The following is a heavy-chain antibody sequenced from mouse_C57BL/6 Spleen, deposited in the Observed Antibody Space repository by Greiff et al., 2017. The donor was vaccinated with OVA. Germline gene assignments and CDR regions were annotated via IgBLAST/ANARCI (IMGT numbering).Heavy chain of an antibody. CDR3: TRPGSSYAMDY. CDR2: ISSGGDYI. V-gene: IGHV5-9-1*02. D-gene: IGHD1-1*01. CDR1: GFTFSSYA. Sequence: EVKLVESGEGLVKPGGSLKLSCAASGFTFSSYAMSWVRQTPEKRLEWVAYISSGGDYIYYADTVKGRFTISRDNARNTLYLQMSSLKSEDTAMYYCTRPGSSYAMDYWGQGTSVTVSS. J-gene: IGHJ4*01.